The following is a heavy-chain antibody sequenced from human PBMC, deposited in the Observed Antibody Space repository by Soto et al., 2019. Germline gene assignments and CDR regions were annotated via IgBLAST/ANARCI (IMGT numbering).Heavy chain of an antibody. CDR1: GYSFTSYW. Sequence: GESLKISCKGSGYSFTSYWIGWVRQMPGKGLEWMGIIYPGDSDTRYSPSFQGQVTISADKSISTAYLQWSSLKASDTAMYYGARLLESAPYYYYYYGMDVWGQGTTVTVSS. V-gene: IGHV5-51*01. J-gene: IGHJ6*02. CDR3: ARLLESAPYYYYYYGMDV. CDR2: IYPGDSDT.